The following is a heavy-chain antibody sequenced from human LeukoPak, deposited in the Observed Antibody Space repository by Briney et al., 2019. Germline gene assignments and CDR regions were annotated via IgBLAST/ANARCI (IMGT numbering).Heavy chain of an antibody. Sequence: GESLKISCKGSGYSFTSYWIGWVRQMPGKGLEWMGIIYPGDSDTRYSPSFQGQVTISADKSISTAYLQWSSLKASDTATYYCARHERKGTDAFDIWGQGTMVTVSS. CDR2: IYPGDSDT. V-gene: IGHV5-51*01. CDR3: ARHERKGTDAFDI. J-gene: IGHJ3*02. D-gene: IGHD1-1*01. CDR1: GYSFTSYW.